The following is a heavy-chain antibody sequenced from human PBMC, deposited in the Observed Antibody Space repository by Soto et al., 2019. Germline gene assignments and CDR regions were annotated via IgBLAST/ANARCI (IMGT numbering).Heavy chain of an antibody. CDR2: ITGTSANT. J-gene: IGHJ4*02. Sequence: EVQLLESGGGLVQPGGSLRLSCAASRFTVSNFAMSWVRQAPGKGLEWVSTITGTSANTYYTDYVKGRFAISSDNSKNTLYLQMNSLTTEDTAVDYCAKGGATYGLLTRDSWGQGTLVTVSS. D-gene: IGHD3-9*01. CDR3: AKGGATYGLLTRDS. V-gene: IGHV3-23*01. CDR1: RFTVSNFA.